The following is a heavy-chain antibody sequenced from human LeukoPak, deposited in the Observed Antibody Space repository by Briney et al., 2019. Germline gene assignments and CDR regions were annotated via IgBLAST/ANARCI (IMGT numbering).Heavy chain of an antibody. J-gene: IGHJ5*02. Sequence: SETLSLTCTVSGGSISSYYWSWIRQPAGKGLEWIGRIYTSGSTNYNPSLKSRVTMSVDTSKNQFSLKLSSVTAADTAVYYCARGRYSSSWRWWFDPWGQGTLVTVSS. CDR2: IYTSGST. V-gene: IGHV4-4*07. CDR3: ARGRYSSSWRWWFDP. CDR1: GGSISSYY. D-gene: IGHD6-13*01.